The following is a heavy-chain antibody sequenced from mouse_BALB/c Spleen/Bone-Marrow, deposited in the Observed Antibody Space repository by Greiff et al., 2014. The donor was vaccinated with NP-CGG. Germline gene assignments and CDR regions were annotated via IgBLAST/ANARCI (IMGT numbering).Heavy chain of an antibody. CDR2: IDPANGNT. Sequence: SGAELVKPGASVKLSCTASGFNIKDTYMHWVKQRPEQGLEWIGRIDPANGNTKYDPKFQGKATITADTSSNTAYLQLSSLTSEDTAVYYCASYRYRWYFDVWGAGTTVTVSS. CDR1: GFNIKDTY. J-gene: IGHJ1*01. V-gene: IGHV14-3*02. D-gene: IGHD2-14*01. CDR3: ASYRYRWYFDV.